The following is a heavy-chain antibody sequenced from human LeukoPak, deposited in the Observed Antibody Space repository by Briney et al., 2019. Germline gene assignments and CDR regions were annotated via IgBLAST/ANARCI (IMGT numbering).Heavy chain of an antibody. V-gene: IGHV3-30*02. D-gene: IGHD3-3*01. CDR3: AKDFWSGSYTFIDY. Sequence: GGSLRLSCAASGFTFSSYGMHWVRQAPGKGLEGVAFIRYDGSNKYYADSVKGRFTISRDNSKTTLYLQMNSLRAEDTAVYYCAKDFWSGSYTFIDYWGQGTLVTVSS. J-gene: IGHJ4*02. CDR2: IRYDGSNK. CDR1: GFTFSSYG.